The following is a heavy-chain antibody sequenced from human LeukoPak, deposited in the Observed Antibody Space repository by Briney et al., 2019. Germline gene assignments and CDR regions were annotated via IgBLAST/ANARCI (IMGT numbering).Heavy chain of an antibody. V-gene: IGHV1-2*06. CDR2: INPRSGGT. J-gene: IGHJ5*02. CDR1: GFTFIDYY. D-gene: IGHD3-10*01. CDR3: ARGGISPGDWFDP. Sequence: GASVKVSCKASGFTFIDYYMHWVRQAPGQGLEWMGRINPRSGGTNYAQKFQDRVTMTRDTSISTAYMELSRLKFDDTAVFYCARGGISPGDWFDPWGQGTLVTVSS.